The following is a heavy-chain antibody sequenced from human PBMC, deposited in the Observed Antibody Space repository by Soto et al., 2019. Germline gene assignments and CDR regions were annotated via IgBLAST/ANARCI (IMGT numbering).Heavy chain of an antibody. V-gene: IGHV5-51*01. D-gene: IGHD2-21*02. CDR3: ARQAYCGGNCYSAGDH. Sequence: GESLKISCKGSGYSFTNYWIGWVRQMPGKGLEWMGIIYPGDSDTRYSPSFQGQVTISADKSISTAYLQWSSLKASATAMYYCARQAYCGGNCYSAGDHWGQGTLVTVSS. CDR1: GYSFTNYW. J-gene: IGHJ4*02. CDR2: IYPGDSDT.